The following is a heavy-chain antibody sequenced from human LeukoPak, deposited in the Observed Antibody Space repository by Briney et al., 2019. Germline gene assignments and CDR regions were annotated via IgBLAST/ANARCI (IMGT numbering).Heavy chain of an antibody. J-gene: IGHJ3*02. D-gene: IGHD2-15*01. CDR2: IGTAGDT. CDR1: RFTFSSYD. V-gene: IGHV3-13*01. Sequence: GGSLRLSCAASRFTFSSYDMHWVRQATGKGLEWVSAIGTAGDTYYPGSVKGRFTISRENAKNSLYLQMNSLRAGDTAVYYCARVGNHDAFDIWGQGTMVTVSS. CDR3: ARVGNHDAFDI.